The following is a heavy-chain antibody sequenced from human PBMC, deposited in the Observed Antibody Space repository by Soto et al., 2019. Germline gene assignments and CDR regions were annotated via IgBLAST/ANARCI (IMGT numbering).Heavy chain of an antibody. D-gene: IGHD2-2*01. V-gene: IGHV1-18*01. CDR2: ISAYNGNT. Sequence: ASVKVSCKASGYTFTSYGISWVRQAPGQGLEWMGWISAYNGNTNYAQKLQGRVTMTTDTSTSTAYMELRSLRSDDTAVYYCARAAAARQNNWFDPLGQGTLVTVSS. CDR1: GYTFTSYG. J-gene: IGHJ5*02. CDR3: ARAAAARQNNWFDP.